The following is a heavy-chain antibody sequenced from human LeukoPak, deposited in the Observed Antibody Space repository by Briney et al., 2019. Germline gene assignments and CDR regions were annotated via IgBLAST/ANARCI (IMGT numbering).Heavy chain of an antibody. CDR1: GFTVSRYS. J-gene: IGHJ4*02. CDR2: ISGGPSYM. D-gene: IGHD6-19*01. Sequence: TGGTLRLSCAAAGFTVSRYSMCWVRQDPGKGLEWVSSISGGPSYMYYADSVKGRFTISRDNARNSLYLQMNSLRAEDTAVYYCVRWHSSGWYFDYWGQGTLVTVPS. CDR3: VRWHSSGWYFDY. V-gene: IGHV3-21*01.